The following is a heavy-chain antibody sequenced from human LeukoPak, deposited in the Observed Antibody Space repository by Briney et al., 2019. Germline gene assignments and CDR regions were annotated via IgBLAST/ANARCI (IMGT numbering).Heavy chain of an antibody. CDR1: GGSISTRNW. CDR2: IYHTGYT. J-gene: IGHJ4*02. CDR3: ASLGYCREVDCDRPR. D-gene: IGHD2-15*01. V-gene: IGHV4-4*02. Sequence: SGTLSLTCAVSGGSISTRNWWTWVRQPPGKGLEWIGEIYHTGYTNYNPSLKSRVTISVDKSKNQFSLRLSPVTAADTAVYYCASLGYCREVDCDRPRWGQGAVVTVSS.